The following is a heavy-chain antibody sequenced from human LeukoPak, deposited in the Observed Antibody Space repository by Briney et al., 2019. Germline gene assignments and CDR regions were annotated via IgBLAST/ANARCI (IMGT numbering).Heavy chain of an antibody. CDR1: GFTFSSCA. J-gene: IGHJ4*02. V-gene: IGHV3-23*01. Sequence: QPGGSLRLSCVASGFTFSSCAVTWVRQSPGKGLEWVSTISAGGGGTNYADSVKGRFTISRDNFKNTLYLQMNSLRAEDTAVYYCAKRPYEPYYFDFWGQGTLVTVSS. CDR2: ISAGGGGT. D-gene: IGHD3-16*01. CDR3: AKRPYEPYYFDF.